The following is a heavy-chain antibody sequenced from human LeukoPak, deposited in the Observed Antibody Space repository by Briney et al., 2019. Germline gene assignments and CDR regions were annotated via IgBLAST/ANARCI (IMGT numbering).Heavy chain of an antibody. J-gene: IGHJ4*02. V-gene: IGHV4-34*01. CDR1: GGSFSGYY. D-gene: IGHD7-27*01. CDR3: ARGSTLGFDY. CDR2: INHSGST. Sequence: EPSETLSLTCAVYGGSFSGYYWSWIRQPPGKGLEWIGEINHSGSTNYNPSLKSRVTISVDTSKNQLSLKLSSVTAADTAVYYCARGSTLGFDYWGQGTLVTVSS.